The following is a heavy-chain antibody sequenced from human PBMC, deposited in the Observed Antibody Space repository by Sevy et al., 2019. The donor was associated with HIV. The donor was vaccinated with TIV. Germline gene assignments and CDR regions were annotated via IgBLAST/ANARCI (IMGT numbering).Heavy chain of an antibody. CDR1: GFTFSSYG. J-gene: IGHJ4*02. CDR2: IWFDGSNT. V-gene: IGHV3-33*01. Sequence: GGSLRLSCAASGFTFSSYGMHWVRQGPGKGLEWVAVIWFDGSNTYYVDSVKGRFTICRDIAKNTLHLQMNSLRAEDTAVYYCARDLEFYDSGDYGPAFMPDYWGQGTLVTVSS. CDR3: ARDLEFYDSGDYGPAFMPDY. D-gene: IGHD4-17*01.